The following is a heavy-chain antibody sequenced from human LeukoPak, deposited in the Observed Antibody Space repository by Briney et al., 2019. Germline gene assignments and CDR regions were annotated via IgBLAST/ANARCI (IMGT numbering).Heavy chain of an antibody. CDR1: GFTFSNYA. V-gene: IGHV3-23*01. J-gene: IGHJ4*02. CDR2: ISETGGTI. Sequence: GGSLRLSCAPTGFTFSNYAMSWVRQAPGKGLEWVSAISETGGTIHYADSVRGRFIISRDNSKNTLYLQMNSLRAEDTAVYYCAKQLGYCSDGSCYFPYWGQGTLVTVSS. CDR3: AKQLGYCSDGSCYFPY. D-gene: IGHD2-15*01.